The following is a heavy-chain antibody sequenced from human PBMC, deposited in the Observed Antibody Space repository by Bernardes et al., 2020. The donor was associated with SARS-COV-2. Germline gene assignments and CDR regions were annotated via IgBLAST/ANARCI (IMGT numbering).Heavy chain of an antibody. CDR1: GFTLSDYW. D-gene: IGHD2-2*01. CDR2: INRDGSIV. CDR3: ARVGDQMPLQAFDI. V-gene: IGHV3-74*03. Sequence: GGSLRLSCAASGFTLSDYWMHWVRQVPEKGLVWVARINRDGSIVTYGDSVKGRFTISRDNAKNTLYLQMNSLRVDDTAVYYCARVGDQMPLQAFDIWGQGTMVTVSS. J-gene: IGHJ3*02.